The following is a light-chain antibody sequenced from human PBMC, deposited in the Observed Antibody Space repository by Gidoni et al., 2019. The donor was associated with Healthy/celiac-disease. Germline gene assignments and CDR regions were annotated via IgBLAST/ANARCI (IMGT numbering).Light chain of an antibody. CDR2: DVS. J-gene: IGLJ2*01. CDR3: CSYAGSYTLVV. CDR1: SSDVGGYNY. V-gene: IGLV2-11*01. Sequence: QSALTQPRSVSGSPGQSVTISCTGTSSDVGGYNYVSWYQQHPGKPPKLMIYDVSKRPSGVPDRFSGSKSGNTASLTISGLQAEDEADYYCCSYAGSYTLVVFGGGTKLTVL.